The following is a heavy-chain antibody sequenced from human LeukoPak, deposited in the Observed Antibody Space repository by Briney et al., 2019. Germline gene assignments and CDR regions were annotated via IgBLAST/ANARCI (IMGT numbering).Heavy chain of an antibody. CDR1: GFTFSSYW. Sequence: PGGSLRLSCAASGFTFSSYWTSWVRQAPGKGLEWVVNIKQDGSEKYYVDSVKGRFTISRDNAKNSLYPQMNSLRAEDTAVYYCARVGRLLWFGELYYFDYWGQGTLVTVSS. J-gene: IGHJ4*02. CDR3: ARVGRLLWFGELYYFDY. V-gene: IGHV3-7*01. D-gene: IGHD3-10*01. CDR2: IKQDGSEK.